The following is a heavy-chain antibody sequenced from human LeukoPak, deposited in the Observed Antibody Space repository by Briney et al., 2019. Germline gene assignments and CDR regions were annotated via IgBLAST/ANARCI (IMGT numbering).Heavy chain of an antibody. V-gene: IGHV1-58*02. CDR3: AREGDGSGSYWYNWFDP. J-gene: IGHJ5*02. D-gene: IGHD3-10*01. CDR1: GFTFTSSA. CDR2: IVVGSGNT. Sequence: ASVKVSCKASGFTFTSSAMQWVRQARGQRLEWIGWIVVGSGNTSYAQKFQERVTITRDMSTSTAYMELSSLRSEDTAVYYCAREGDGSGSYWYNWFDPWGQGTLVTVSS.